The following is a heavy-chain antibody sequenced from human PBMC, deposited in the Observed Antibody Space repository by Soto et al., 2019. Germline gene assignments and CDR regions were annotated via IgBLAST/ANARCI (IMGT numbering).Heavy chain of an antibody. CDR1: GGTFSSYA. J-gene: IGHJ6*02. CDR2: IIPIFGTA. CDR3: AAYYYDSSGYYDYYYYYGIDV. D-gene: IGHD3-22*01. V-gene: IGHV1-69*13. Sequence: SVKVSCKASGGTFSSYAISWVRQAPGQGLEWMGGIIPIFGTANYAQKFQGRVTITADESTSTAYMELSSLRSEDTAVYYCAAYYYDSSGYYDYYYYYGIDVWGQGTTVTVS.